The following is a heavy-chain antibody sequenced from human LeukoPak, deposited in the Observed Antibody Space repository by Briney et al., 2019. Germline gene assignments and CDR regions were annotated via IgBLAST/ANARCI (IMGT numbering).Heavy chain of an antibody. CDR1: GFXFSSYW. CDR3: ARDSNYGMDV. V-gene: IGHV3-74*01. Sequence: PGGSLRLSCAASGFXFSSYWIHWVRQPSGKGLVWVSRINRDGSGTSYVDSVKGRFTISRDNAKNTVYLQMNSLRAEDTAVYYCARDSNYGMDVWGQGTTVTVSS. CDR2: INRDGSGT. J-gene: IGHJ6*02.